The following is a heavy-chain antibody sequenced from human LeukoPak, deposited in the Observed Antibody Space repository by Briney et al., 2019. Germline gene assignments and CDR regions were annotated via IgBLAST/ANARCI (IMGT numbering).Heavy chain of an antibody. J-gene: IGHJ5*02. Sequence: GGSLRLSCAASGFTVSSNYMSWVRQAPGKGLEWVSAISGSGGNTYYADSVKGRFTISRDNSKNTLYLQMNSLRAEDTAVYYCAKGFVVVVGATQSSWFDPWGQGTLVTVSS. CDR2: ISGSGGNT. V-gene: IGHV3-23*01. CDR3: AKGFVVVVGATQSSWFDP. D-gene: IGHD2-15*01. CDR1: GFTVSSNY.